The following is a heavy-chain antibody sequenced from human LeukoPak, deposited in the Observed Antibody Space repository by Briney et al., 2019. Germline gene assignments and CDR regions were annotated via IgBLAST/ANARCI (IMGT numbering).Heavy chain of an antibody. V-gene: IGHV3-30*18. J-gene: IGHJ5*02. CDR3: AKDLRIVGANWFDP. D-gene: IGHD1-26*01. CDR2: ISYDGSNK. Sequence: GGSLRLSCAASGFTFSSYGMHWVRQAPGKGLEWVAVISYDGSNKYYADSVKGRFTISRDNSKNTLYLQMNSLRAEDTAVYYCAKDLRIVGANWFDPWGQGTLVTVSS. CDR1: GFTFSSYG.